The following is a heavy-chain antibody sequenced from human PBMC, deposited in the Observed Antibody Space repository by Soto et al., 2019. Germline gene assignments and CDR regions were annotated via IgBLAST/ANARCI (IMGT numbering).Heavy chain of an antibody. D-gene: IGHD2-21*02. Sequence: QITLKESGPTLVKPTQTLTLTCTFSGFSLSTSGVGVGWIRQPPGKALEWLALIYWDDDKRYSPSLRSRLTIHKDTSKNQVVLTMTNMDPVDTATYHCIQSRCGGDCLQSYASHYYYGMDVWGQGTTVTVSS. J-gene: IGHJ6*02. CDR2: IYWDDDK. CDR3: IQSRCGGDCLQSYASHYYYGMDV. V-gene: IGHV2-5*02. CDR1: GFSLSTSGVG.